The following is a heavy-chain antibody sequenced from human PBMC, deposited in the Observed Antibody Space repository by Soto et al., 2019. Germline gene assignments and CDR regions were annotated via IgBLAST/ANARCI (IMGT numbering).Heavy chain of an antibody. J-gene: IGHJ5*02. CDR3: ARDGMSDYQNWFDP. CDR1: GGSISSGGYY. Sequence: QVQLQESGPGLVKPSQTLSLTCTVSGGSISSGGYYWSWIRQHPGKGLEWIGYIYYSGSTYYNPSLKSRVTISVDTSKNQFSLKLGAVTAADTAVYYCARDGMSDYQNWFDPWGQGTLVTVSS. D-gene: IGHD4-17*01. V-gene: IGHV4-31*03. CDR2: IYYSGST.